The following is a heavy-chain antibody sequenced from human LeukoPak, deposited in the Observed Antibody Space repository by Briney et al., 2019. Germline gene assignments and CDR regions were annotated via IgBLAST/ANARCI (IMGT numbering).Heavy chain of an antibody. J-gene: IGHJ4*02. Sequence: SETLSLTCAVYGGSFSGYYWSWIRQTPGKGLEWIGEINHSGSTNYNPSLKSRGIISVDTSKNQFSLKLSSVTAADTAVYYCARGVARSSKFHFSYYFDYWGQGTLVTVSS. V-gene: IGHV4-34*01. CDR2: INHSGST. D-gene: IGHD6-6*01. CDR1: GGSFSGYY. CDR3: ARGVARSSKFHFSYYFDY.